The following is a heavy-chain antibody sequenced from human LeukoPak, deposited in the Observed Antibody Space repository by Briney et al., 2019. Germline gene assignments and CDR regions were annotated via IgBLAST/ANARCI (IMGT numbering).Heavy chain of an antibody. Sequence: GGSLRLSCAASGFTFSSYAMSWVRQAPGKGLEWVSTISGSGGSTYYADSVKGRFTISRDNSKNTPYLQMNSLRAEDTAVYYCANQLGRSWGHYYYYGMDVWGQGTTVTVSS. V-gene: IGHV3-23*01. D-gene: IGHD1-1*01. CDR2: ISGSGGST. CDR1: GFTFSSYA. J-gene: IGHJ6*02. CDR3: ANQLGRSWGHYYYYGMDV.